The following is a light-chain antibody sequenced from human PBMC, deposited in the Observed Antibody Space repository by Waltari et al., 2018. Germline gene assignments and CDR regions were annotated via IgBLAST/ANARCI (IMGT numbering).Light chain of an antibody. Sequence: DIQMTQSPSSLSASVGDTVSITCRASQSLSGWLDWYQQKPGKAPKLLIYKTSNLQSGVSSRFSGSGSGTEFTLTIRSRQPEDFATYYCLQYIRSPLTFGGGTKVEIK. CDR1: QSLSGW. CDR3: LQYIRSPLT. V-gene: IGKV1-5*03. CDR2: KTS. J-gene: IGKJ4*01.